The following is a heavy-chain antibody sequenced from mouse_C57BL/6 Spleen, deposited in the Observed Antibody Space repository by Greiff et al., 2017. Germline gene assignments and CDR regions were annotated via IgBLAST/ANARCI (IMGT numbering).Heavy chain of an antibody. CDR3: TTRERAYYYGSSEFDY. J-gene: IGHJ2*01. CDR2: IEPENGDT. CDR1: GFNIKDDY. V-gene: IGHV14-4*01. D-gene: IGHD1-1*01. Sequence: EVQLQQSGAELVRPGASVKLSCTASGFNIKDDYMHWVKQRPEQGLEWIGWIEPENGDTEYASKFPGKATITADTSSNTAYLQLRSLTSEDTAVYYCTTRERAYYYGSSEFDYWGQGTTLTVSS.